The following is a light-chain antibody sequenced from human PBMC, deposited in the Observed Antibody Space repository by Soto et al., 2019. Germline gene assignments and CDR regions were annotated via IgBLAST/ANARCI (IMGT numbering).Light chain of an antibody. CDR3: QQHNNWPLT. V-gene: IGKV3-15*01. J-gene: IGKJ4*01. CDR1: QSVSSN. CDR2: GIS. Sequence: EIVMTQSPATLSVSPGERATLSCRASQSVSSNLAWYQQKPGQAPRFLMYGISTRATGIPARFSGSGSGTEFTLTISSLQSEDFAIYYCQQHNNWPLTFGGGTKVEIK.